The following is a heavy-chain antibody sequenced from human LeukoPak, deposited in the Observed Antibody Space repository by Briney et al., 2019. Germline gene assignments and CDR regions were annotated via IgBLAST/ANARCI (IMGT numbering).Heavy chain of an antibody. J-gene: IGHJ2*01. Sequence: TGRSLRLSCSASGFTFDDYAMHCVRQAPGKGLEWVSGISWNSGNITYGDSVKGRFTISRDNAKNYLYLQMNSLRTEDTALYYCAKGGAAADNYWYFDLWGRGTLVTVSS. CDR3: AKGGAAADNYWYFDL. CDR2: ISWNSGNI. V-gene: IGHV3-9*01. CDR1: GFTFDDYA. D-gene: IGHD6-13*01.